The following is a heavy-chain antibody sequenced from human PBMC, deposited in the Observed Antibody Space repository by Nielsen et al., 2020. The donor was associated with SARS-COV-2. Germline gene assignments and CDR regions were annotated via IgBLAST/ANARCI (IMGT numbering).Heavy chain of an antibody. D-gene: IGHD6-13*01. J-gene: IGHJ3*02. CDR2: ISSSSSYI. V-gene: IGHV3-21*01. CDR1: GFTFSSYS. Sequence: ETLSLTCAASGFTFSSYSMDWVRQAPGKGLEWVSSISSSSSYIYYADSVKGRFTISRDNAKNSLYLQMNSLRAEDTAVYYCARWWQQLTLPGTDAFDIWGQGTMVTVSS. CDR3: ARWWQQLTLPGTDAFDI.